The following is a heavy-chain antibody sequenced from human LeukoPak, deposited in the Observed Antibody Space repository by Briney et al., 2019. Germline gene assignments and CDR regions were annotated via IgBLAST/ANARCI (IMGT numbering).Heavy chain of an antibody. V-gene: IGHV1-69*05. CDR3: ARDKTGEYDAFDI. D-gene: IGHD1-14*01. Sequence: ASVKVSCKASGGTFSSYAISWVRQAPGQGLEWMGGIIPIFGTANYAQKFQGRVTITTDESTSTAYMELSSLRSEDTAVYYCARDKTGEYDAFDIWGQGTMVTVSS. J-gene: IGHJ3*02. CDR2: IIPIFGTA. CDR1: GGTFSSYA.